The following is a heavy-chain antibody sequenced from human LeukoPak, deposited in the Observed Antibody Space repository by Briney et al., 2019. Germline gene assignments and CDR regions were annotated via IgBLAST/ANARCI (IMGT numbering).Heavy chain of an antibody. V-gene: IGHV4-59*11. CDR2: IDYSGST. CDR1: GGSISGHY. D-gene: IGHD3-10*01. CDR3: AKDNRLAQGRGVIMGYFDY. J-gene: IGHJ4*02. Sequence: SETLSLTCSVSGGSISGHYWSWIRQPPGKGLEWIGYIDYSGSTNNNPSLKSRVTISVDTSKNQFSLKLSSVTAADTAVYYCAKDNRLAQGRGVIMGYFDYWGQGTLVTVSS.